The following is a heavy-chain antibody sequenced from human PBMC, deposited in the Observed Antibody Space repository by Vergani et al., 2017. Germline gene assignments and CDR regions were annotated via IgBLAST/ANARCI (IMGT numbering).Heavy chain of an antibody. V-gene: IGHV4-39*07. J-gene: IGHJ1*01. CDR2: INHSGST. CDR3: ARAYCSSTSCYLYFQH. D-gene: IGHD2-2*01. Sequence: QMQLQESGPGLVKPSETLSLSCTVSGDSISTSSYAWGWIRQPPGKGLEWIGEINHSGSTNYNPSLKSRVTISVDTSKNQFSLKLSSVTAADTAVYYCARAYCSSTSCYLYFQHWGQGTLVTVSS. CDR1: GDSISTSSYA.